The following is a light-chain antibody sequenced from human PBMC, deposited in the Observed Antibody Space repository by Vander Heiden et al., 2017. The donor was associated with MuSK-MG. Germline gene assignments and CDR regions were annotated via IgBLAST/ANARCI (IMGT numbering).Light chain of an antibody. CDR1: QDISNY. V-gene: IGKV1-33*01. CDR3: QQYDNLPPMCS. Sequence: DIQMTQSPSSLSASVGDRVTITCQASQDISNYLNWYQQKPGKAPKLLIYDASNLGTGVPSRFSGSGSGTDFTFTISSLQPEDIATYYCQQYDNLPPMCSFGQGTKLEIK. CDR2: DAS. J-gene: IGKJ2*04.